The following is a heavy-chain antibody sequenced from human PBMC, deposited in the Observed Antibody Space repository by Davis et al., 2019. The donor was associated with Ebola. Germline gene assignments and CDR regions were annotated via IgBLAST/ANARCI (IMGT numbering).Heavy chain of an antibody. CDR3: ARDNRLLVVYAISNWFDP. CDR1: GFTFSSYW. J-gene: IGHJ5*02. D-gene: IGHD2-8*02. CDR2: IKQDGSEK. Sequence: PGGSLRLSCAAPGFTFSSYWMSWVRQAPGKGLEWLANIKQDGSEKYYVDSVKGRFTISRDNAKNSLYLQMNSLRAEDTAVYYCARDNRLLVVYAISNWFDPWGQGTLVTVSS. V-gene: IGHV3-7*01.